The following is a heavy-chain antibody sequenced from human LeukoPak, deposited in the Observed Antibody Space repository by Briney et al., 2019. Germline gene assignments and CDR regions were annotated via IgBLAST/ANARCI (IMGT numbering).Heavy chain of an antibody. CDR3: ARGRIQGDSSGEDFQH. V-gene: IGHV1-2*04. CDR2: INPNSGGT. J-gene: IGHJ1*01. D-gene: IGHD3-22*01. Sequence: ASVKVSCKASGYTFTGYYMHWVRQAPGQGLEWMGWINPNSGGTNYAQKFQGWVTMTRDTSISTAYMELSRLRSDDTAVYYCARGRIQGDSSGEDFQHWGQGTLVTVSS. CDR1: GYTFTGYY.